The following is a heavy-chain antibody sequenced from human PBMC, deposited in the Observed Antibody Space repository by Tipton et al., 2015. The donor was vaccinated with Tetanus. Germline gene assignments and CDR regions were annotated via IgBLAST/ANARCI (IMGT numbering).Heavy chain of an antibody. V-gene: IGHV3-11*01. CDR1: GFSFNVYS. CDR2: ISGSGTSI. Sequence: SLRLSCAASGFSFNVYSMSWVRQAPGQGLEWLSDISGSGTSIQYADSAKGRFTISRDNGKNLLYLEMNSLRVEDTAVYYCARDPHTIRTGNHRGFDYWGQGTLVTVSS. CDR3: ARDPHTIRTGNHRGFDY. D-gene: IGHD3-10*01. J-gene: IGHJ4*02.